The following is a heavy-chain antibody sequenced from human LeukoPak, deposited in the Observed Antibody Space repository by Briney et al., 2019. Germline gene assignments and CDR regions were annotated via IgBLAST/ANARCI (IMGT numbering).Heavy chain of an antibody. V-gene: IGHV3-20*01. J-gene: IGHJ4*02. CDR3: ARSHDYFDY. CDR1: GFTFDDNG. CDR2: IYWNGGST. Sequence: GGSLRLSCAASGFTFDDNGMSWVRQAPGKPLEWVSGIYWNGGSTGYADSVKGRFTISRDNAKKSLYLQMNSLRTEDTALYNCARSHDYFDYWGQGTLVTVSS.